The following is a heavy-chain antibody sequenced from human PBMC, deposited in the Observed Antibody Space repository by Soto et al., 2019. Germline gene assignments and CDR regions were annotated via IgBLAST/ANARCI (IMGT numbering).Heavy chain of an antibody. CDR1: GGTFSSYA. CDR2: IIPIFGTA. V-gene: IGHV1-69*01. Sequence: QVQLVQSGAEVKKPGSSVKVSCKASGGTFSSYAISWVRQAPGQGLEWMGGIIPIFGTANYAQKFQGRVTITADESTSTAYMELSSLRSEDTAVYYCARDPGYCSGGSCSSANWFDPWGQGTPVTVSS. J-gene: IGHJ5*02. CDR3: ARDPGYCSGGSCSSANWFDP. D-gene: IGHD2-15*01.